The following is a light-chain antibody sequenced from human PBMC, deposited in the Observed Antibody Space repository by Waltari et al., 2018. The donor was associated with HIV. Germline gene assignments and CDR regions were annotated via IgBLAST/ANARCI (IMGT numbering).Light chain of an antibody. J-gene: IGLJ2*01. Sequence: QSALTQPASVSGSPGQSITISCTGTSSDVGGYNYVSWYQQHPGKAPKLMIYEVSNRPPGVSNRFSGSKSGNPASLTISGLQAEDEADYYCSSYTSSSLVVFGGGTKLTVL. CDR3: SSYTSSSLVV. V-gene: IGLV2-14*01. CDR2: EVS. CDR1: SSDVGGYNY.